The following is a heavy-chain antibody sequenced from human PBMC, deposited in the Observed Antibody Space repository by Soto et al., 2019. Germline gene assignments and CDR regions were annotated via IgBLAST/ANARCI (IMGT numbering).Heavy chain of an antibody. CDR3: ARKYYYESSGYYYDWFDP. D-gene: IGHD3-22*01. CDR1: GFSLSNARMG. CDR2: IFSNDEK. V-gene: IGHV2-26*01. J-gene: IGHJ5*02. Sequence: QVTLKESGPVLVKPTETLTLTCTVSGFSLSNARMGVSWIRQPPGKALEWLAHIFSNDEKSYSTSLKSRLTISKDTSKSQVVLTMTNMDPVDTATYYCARKYYYESSGYYYDWFDPWGQGTLVTVSS.